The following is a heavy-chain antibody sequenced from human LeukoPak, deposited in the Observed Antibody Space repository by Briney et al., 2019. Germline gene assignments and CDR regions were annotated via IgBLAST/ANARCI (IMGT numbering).Heavy chain of an antibody. CDR3: ARETTTLDY. CDR1: GFTFSSYV. D-gene: IGHD1-26*01. Sequence: GGSLRLSCAASGFTFSSYVMHWVRQAPGKGLEWVAVIWYGGSNKFYADSVKGRFTISRDNSKNTLYLQMNSLRAEDTAVYYCARETTTLDYWGQGTLVTVSS. V-gene: IGHV3-33*01. CDR2: IWYGGSNK. J-gene: IGHJ4*02.